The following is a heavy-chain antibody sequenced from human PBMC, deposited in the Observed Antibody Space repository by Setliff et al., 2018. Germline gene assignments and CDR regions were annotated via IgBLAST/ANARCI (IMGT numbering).Heavy chain of an antibody. D-gene: IGHD6-6*01. CDR1: GGSFSTYY. Sequence: SETLSLTCTVSGGSFSTYYWSWIRQAPGKGLEWIGHVYYSGAANYNPSLKSRVTISVDTSKNQFSLKVNSVTAADTAVYFCARGRNVAARLFDSWGQGTLVTVSS. CDR3: ARGRNVAARLFDS. CDR2: VYYSGAA. V-gene: IGHV4-59*12. J-gene: IGHJ4*02.